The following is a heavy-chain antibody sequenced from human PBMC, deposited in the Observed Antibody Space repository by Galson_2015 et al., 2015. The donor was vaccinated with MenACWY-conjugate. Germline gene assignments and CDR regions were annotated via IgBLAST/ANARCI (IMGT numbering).Heavy chain of an antibody. CDR1: GFSFSSYW. J-gene: IGHJ3*02. CDR3: ARKGPNGRPPDGFDI. V-gene: IGHV3-74*01. CDR2: INSDGSNT. D-gene: IGHD2-8*01. Sequence: SLRLSCAASGFSFSSYWMHWVRQLPGKGPVWVSRINSDGSNTSYADSVKGRFTISRDNAKNTLYLQMSSLRAEDTAVYYCARKGPNGRPPDGFDIWGQGTMVTVSS.